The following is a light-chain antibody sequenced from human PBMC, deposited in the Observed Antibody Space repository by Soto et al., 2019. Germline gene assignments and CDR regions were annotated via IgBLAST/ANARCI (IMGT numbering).Light chain of an antibody. CDR2: GAS. CDR3: QQYGSSPIT. V-gene: IGKV3-20*01. J-gene: IGKJ5*01. Sequence: EIVLTQSPCTLSLSPGERATLSCRSSQSFSSSYLAWYQQKPGQAPRLLTYGASSRATGIPDRLSGSGSGTDFTLTISRLEPEDFAVYYCQQYGSSPITFGQGTRLEIK. CDR1: QSFSSSY.